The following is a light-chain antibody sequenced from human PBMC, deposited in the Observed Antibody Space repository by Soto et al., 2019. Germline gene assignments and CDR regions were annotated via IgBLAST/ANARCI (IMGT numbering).Light chain of an antibody. J-gene: IGKJ4*01. CDR1: QGIAKY. Sequence: DTQMTQSPSSLSASIGDRVTITCQASQGIAKYLHWYQQKPGKAPKLLIYHASNLQTGVPSRFSGSGSGTHFNLIISSLQPDDIATYFCQQSDNLPLTFGGGTKVEIK. CDR2: HAS. CDR3: QQSDNLPLT. V-gene: IGKV1-33*01.